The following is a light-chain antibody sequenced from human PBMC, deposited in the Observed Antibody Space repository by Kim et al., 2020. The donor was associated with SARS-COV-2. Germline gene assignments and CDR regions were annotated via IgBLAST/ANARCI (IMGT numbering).Light chain of an antibody. CDR2: DAS. CDR1: QGISSG. Sequence: AIQLTQSPSSLSASVGDRVTITCRASQGISSGLAWYQQKPGKAPKLLIYDASTLESGVPSRFSGSGSGAVFTLTISSLQPEDFATYFCQQFDNYPQTFGQGTKVDIK. CDR3: QQFDNYPQT. V-gene: IGKV1D-13*01. J-gene: IGKJ1*01.